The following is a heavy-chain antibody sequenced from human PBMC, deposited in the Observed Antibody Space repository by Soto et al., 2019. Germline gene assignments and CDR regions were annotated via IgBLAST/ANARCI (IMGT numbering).Heavy chain of an antibody. D-gene: IGHD3-3*01. J-gene: IGHJ6*02. CDR3: ARSSYDFWSGRWSDGMDV. CDR1: GYSFTSYW. V-gene: IGHV5-51*01. Sequence: PGESLKISCKGSGYSFTSYWIGWVRQMPGKGLEWMGIIYPGDSDTRYSPSFQGQVTISADKSISTAYLQWSSLKASDTAMYYCARSSYDFWSGRWSDGMDVWGQGTTVTVSS. CDR2: IYPGDSDT.